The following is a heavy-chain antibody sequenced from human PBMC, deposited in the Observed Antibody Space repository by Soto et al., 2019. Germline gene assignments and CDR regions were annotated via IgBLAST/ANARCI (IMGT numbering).Heavy chain of an antibody. Sequence: QLQQGGAGLLKPSETLSLTCVVSGGSFSTYYYNWIRQSPGKGREWIGEINHSGSNNYSPSLKSRVTMSLDTSKNQFSLKLTSVTAADTAVYYCARGGSNDGQVAFDIWGQGTMVTVSS. J-gene: IGHJ3*02. CDR3: ARGGSNDGQVAFDI. CDR2: INHSGSN. D-gene: IGHD1-26*01. CDR1: GGSFSTYY. V-gene: IGHV4-34*01.